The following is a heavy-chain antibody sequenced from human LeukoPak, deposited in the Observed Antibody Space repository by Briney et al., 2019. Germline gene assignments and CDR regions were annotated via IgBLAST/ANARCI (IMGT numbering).Heavy chain of an antibody. Sequence: GGSLRLSCAASEFSVGSNYMTWVRQAPGKGLEWVSLIYSGGSTYYADSVKGRFTISRDNSKNTLYLQMNSLRAEDTAVYYCAATWWELLWGQGTLVTVSS. CDR2: IYSGGST. V-gene: IGHV3-66*01. CDR3: AATWWELL. J-gene: IGHJ4*02. D-gene: IGHD1-26*01. CDR1: EFSVGSNY.